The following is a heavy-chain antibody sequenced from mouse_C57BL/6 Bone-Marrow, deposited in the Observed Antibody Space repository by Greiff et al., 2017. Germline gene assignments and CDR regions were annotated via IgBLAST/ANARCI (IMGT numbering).Heavy chain of an antibody. D-gene: IGHD1-1*01. Sequence: QVQLQQPGAELVKPGASVKLSCKASGYTFTSYWMHWVKQRPGQGLEWIGMIHPNSGSTNYNEKFKSKATLTVDKSSSTAYMQLTSLTSEDSAVYYCASHYYGSSPLYFDVWGTGTTVTVSS. CDR1: GYTFTSYW. J-gene: IGHJ1*03. CDR3: ASHYYGSSPLYFDV. V-gene: IGHV1-64*01. CDR2: IHPNSGST.